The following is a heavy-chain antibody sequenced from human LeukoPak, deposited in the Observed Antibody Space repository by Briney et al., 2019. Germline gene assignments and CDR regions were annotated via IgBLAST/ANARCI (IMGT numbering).Heavy chain of an antibody. CDR3: ARSQFDY. Sequence: AGSLRLSCAASGFAFSSYWMLWVRQAPGKGLVWVSRVNGDGSSTTYADSVKGRFTISRDNDKNILYLQMNSLRVEDTATYYCARSQFDYWGQGILVTVSS. CDR2: VNGDGSST. CDR1: GFAFSSYW. V-gene: IGHV3-74*01. J-gene: IGHJ4*02.